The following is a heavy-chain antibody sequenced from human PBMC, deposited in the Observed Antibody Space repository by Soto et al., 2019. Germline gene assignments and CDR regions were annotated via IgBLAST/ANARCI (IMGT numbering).Heavy chain of an antibody. V-gene: IGHV4-59*01. CDR2: IYYSGST. CDR1: GASISTYY. D-gene: IGHD3-3*01. J-gene: IGHJ4*02. CDR3: ARDGSRYDFWSGPYYFDY. Sequence: PSETLSLTCTFSGASISTYYWSWIRQPPGKGLEWIGYIYYSGSTNYNPSLKSRVTISVDTSKNQFSLKLSSVSAADTAVYYCARDGSRYDFWSGPYYFDYWGQGTLVTVSS.